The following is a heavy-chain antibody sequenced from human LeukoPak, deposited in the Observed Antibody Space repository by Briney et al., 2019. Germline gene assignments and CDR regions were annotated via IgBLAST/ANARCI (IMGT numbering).Heavy chain of an antibody. CDR3: ARAEGGIVVVIT. J-gene: IGHJ5*02. CDR2: IYHSGNT. V-gene: IGHV4-39*01. CDR1: GGSISSGSYY. D-gene: IGHD3-22*01. Sequence: SETLSLTCTVSGGSISSGSYYCGWIRQPPGKGLEWIGSIYHSGNTCYNPSLKSRVTLSVDTSKNQFSLKLSSVTAADTAVYYCARAEGGIVVVITWGQGTLVTVSS.